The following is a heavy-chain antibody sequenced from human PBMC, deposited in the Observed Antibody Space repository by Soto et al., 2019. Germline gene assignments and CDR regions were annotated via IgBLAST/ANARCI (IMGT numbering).Heavy chain of an antibody. D-gene: IGHD2-21*01. CDR1: GFTFSNDW. Sequence: EVQLVESGGGLVQPGGSLRLSCAASGFTFSNDWMHWVRQAPGEGLVWVSRINSDGSYARYADSLKGRFTISRDNAQNTLYLQMDSLRGGDTAVYYCTRGRGCGDPNCCSGCEIWGRGTMVTVSS. CDR2: INSDGSYA. CDR3: TRGRGCGDPNCCSGCEI. V-gene: IGHV3-74*02. J-gene: IGHJ3*02.